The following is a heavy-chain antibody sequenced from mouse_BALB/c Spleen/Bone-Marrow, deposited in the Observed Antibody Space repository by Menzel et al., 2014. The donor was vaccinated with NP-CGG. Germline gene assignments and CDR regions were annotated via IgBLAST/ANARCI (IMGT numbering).Heavy chain of an antibody. CDR2: INPYNGDT. D-gene: IGHD1-1*01. CDR3: ARSGYYGSSYFDY. J-gene: IGHJ2*01. CDR1: GYSFTGHF. V-gene: IGHV1-20*02. Sequence: EVQLQQSGPELVKPGASVKISCKASGYSFTGHFMNWVMQSHGKSLEWIGRINPYNGDTFYNQKFKGKATLTVDKSSSTAHMELRSLASEDSAVYYCARSGYYGSSYFDYWGQGTTLTVSS.